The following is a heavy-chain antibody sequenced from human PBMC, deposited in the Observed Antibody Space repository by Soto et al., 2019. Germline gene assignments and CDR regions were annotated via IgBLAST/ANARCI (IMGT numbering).Heavy chain of an antibody. CDR2: IYHTGTT. CDR1: GGYISSIDYF. D-gene: IGHD2-2*01. V-gene: IGHV4-30-4*01. Sequence: QVQLQESGPGLVKPSQTLSLTCSVSGGYISSIDYFWSWIRQPPGKGLEWIGFIYHTGTTYYNPSLRSQVTISIDASKSQFSMKLNSVTAADTAVYYCARVMAAMQNWLDPWGQGTLVTVSP. CDR3: ARVMAAMQNWLDP. J-gene: IGHJ5*02.